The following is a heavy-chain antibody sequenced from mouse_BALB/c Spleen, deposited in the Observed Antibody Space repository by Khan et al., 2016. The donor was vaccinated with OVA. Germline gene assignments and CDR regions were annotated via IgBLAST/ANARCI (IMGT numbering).Heavy chain of an antibody. D-gene: IGHD2-10*02. Sequence: QVQLKESGPGLVAPSQNLSITCTVSGFSLTDYGVSWIRQPPGKGLEWLGVIWGGGTTYYNSALKSRLGISKDNSKSQVFLKMNSLQTDYTAMYYCAKGVWSYYFALDYWGQGTSVTVSS. CDR3: AKGVWSYYFALDY. V-gene: IGHV2-6-5*01. J-gene: IGHJ4*01. CDR1: GFSLTDYG. CDR2: IWGGGTT.